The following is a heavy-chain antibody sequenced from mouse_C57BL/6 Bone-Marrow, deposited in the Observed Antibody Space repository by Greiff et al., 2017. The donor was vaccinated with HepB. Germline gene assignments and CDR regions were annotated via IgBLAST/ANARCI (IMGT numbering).Heavy chain of an antibody. Sequence: VQLQESGAELVRPGASVKLSCKASGYTFTDYYINWVKQRPGQGLEWIARIYPGSGNTYYNEKFKGKATLTAEKSSSTAYMQLSSLTSEDSAVYCCASGGYSYWYFDVWGTGTTVTVSS. CDR3: ASGGYSYWYFDV. D-gene: IGHD3-1*01. V-gene: IGHV1-76*01. CDR2: IYPGSGNT. CDR1: GYTFTDYY. J-gene: IGHJ1*03.